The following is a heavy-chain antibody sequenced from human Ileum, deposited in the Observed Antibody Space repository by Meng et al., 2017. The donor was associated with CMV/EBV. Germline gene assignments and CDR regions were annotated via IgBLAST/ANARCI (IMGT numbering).Heavy chain of an antibody. V-gene: IGHV1-2*02. J-gene: IGHJ4*02. CDR3: ASVYYNNYDPFDY. D-gene: IGHD3-16*01. Sequence: SVKVSCKASGYTFSAYYIHWVRQAPGQGLEWLGWMYPDTGGTKYAQNFQGRVTMTRDTSISTAYMELSSLRPDDTAVYFCASVYYNNYDPFDYWGQGTLVTVSS. CDR2: MYPDTGGT. CDR1: GYTFSAYY.